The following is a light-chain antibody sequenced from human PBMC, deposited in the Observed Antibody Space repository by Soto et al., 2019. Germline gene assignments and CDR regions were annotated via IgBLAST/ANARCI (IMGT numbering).Light chain of an antibody. CDR2: DAS. CDR1: QSVSSY. Sequence: ELVFTHSPATLSLSPGEIATLSCMASQSVSSYLAWYQQKPGQAPRLLIYDASNRATGIPARFSGSGSGTDFTLTISSLEPEDFAVYYCQQRSNWPLTFGGGTKVDIK. V-gene: IGKV3-11*01. CDR3: QQRSNWPLT. J-gene: IGKJ4*01.